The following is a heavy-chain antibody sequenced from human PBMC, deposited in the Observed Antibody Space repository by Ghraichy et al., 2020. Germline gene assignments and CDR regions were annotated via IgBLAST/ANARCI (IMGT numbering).Heavy chain of an antibody. Sequence: GGSLRLSCAAAGFSFSNYAMYWVRQAPGKGLEWVSVVSNSVIRTHYADSVKGRFTISRDNSKNTLDLQINNLRAEDTAMYYCAKDAHGSPFYMDVWGRGTTVTVSS. V-gene: IGHV3-23*01. J-gene: IGHJ6*03. CDR1: GFSFSNYA. CDR3: AKDAHGSPFYMDV. D-gene: IGHD2-15*01. CDR2: VSNSVIRT.